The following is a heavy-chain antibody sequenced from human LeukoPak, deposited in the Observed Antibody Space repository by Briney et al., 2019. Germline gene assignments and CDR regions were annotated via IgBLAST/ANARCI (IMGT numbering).Heavy chain of an antibody. V-gene: IGHV4-39*02. CDR3: ARDRYYYDSSGYYPVLDY. D-gene: IGHD3-22*01. CDR2: IYYSGST. Sequence: SETLSLTCTVSGGSISSSSYYWGWIRQPPGKGLEWIGSIYYSGSTCYNPSLKSRVTISVDTSKNQFSLKLSSVTAADTAVYYCARDRYYYDSSGYYPVLDYWGQGTLVTVSS. CDR1: GGSISSSSYY. J-gene: IGHJ4*02.